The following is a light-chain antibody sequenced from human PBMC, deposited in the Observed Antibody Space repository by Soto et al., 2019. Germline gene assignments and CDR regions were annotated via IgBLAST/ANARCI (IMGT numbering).Light chain of an antibody. CDR1: QRISSW. V-gene: IGKV1-5*01. CDR2: DVS. CDR3: QQYHSFPWT. Sequence: DIQMTQSPSTLSASVGDRVTITCRASQRISSWLAWYQQKPGKAPKFLMYDVSRLESGVPSRFSGSGSGTVFTLTISSLQPDDFATYYCQQYHSFPWTFGQGTKVEIK. J-gene: IGKJ1*01.